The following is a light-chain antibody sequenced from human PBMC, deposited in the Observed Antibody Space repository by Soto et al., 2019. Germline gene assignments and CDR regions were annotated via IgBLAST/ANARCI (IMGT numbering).Light chain of an antibody. CDR1: QGIASG. CDR3: QQVNSYPFT. CDR2: DAS. V-gene: IGKV1-13*02. Sequence: AIQLTQSPSSLAASTGDRVTITCRASQGIASGLAWYQQKPGKAPKLLIQDASSLESGVPSRFGGSGSGTDFTLTISSLQPEDFATYHCQQVNSYPFTFGGGTKLEI. J-gene: IGKJ2*01.